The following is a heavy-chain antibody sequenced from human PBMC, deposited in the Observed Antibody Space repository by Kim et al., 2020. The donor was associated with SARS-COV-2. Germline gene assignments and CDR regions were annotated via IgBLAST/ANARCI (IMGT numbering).Heavy chain of an antibody. V-gene: IGHV4-59*08. D-gene: IGHD1-26*01. CDR3: ARESYPYYFDY. CDR2: IYYSGST. CDR1: GGSISSYY. J-gene: IGHJ4*02. Sequence: SETLSHTCTVSGGSISSYYWSWIRQPPGKGLEWIGYIYYSGSTNYNPSLKSRVTISVDTSKNQFSLKLSSVTAADTAFYYCARESYPYYFDYWGQGTLVTVSS.